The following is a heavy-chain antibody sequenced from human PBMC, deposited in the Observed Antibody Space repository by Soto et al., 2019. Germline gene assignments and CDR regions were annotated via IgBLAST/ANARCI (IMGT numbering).Heavy chain of an antibody. CDR1: GFTFSSYA. D-gene: IGHD6-19*01. J-gene: IGHJ4*02. CDR3: AKDLRGGIAVAGTWDY. CDR2: ISGSGGST. V-gene: IGHV3-23*01. Sequence: GGSLRLSCAASGFTFSSYAMSWVRQAPGKGLEWVSAISGSGGSTYYADSVKGRFTISRDNSKNTLYLQMNSLRAEDTAVYYCAKDLRGGIAVAGTWDYWGQGTLVTVSS.